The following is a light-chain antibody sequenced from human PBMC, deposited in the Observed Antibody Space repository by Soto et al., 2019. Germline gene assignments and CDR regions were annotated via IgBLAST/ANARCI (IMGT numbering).Light chain of an antibody. CDR1: SSDVGGYNY. V-gene: IGLV2-14*01. J-gene: IGLJ1*01. CDR3: SSYTSSTTYV. Sequence: QSALTQPASVSGSPGQSITISCTGTSSDVGGYNYVSWYQQHPGKAPKPMIYEVSNRPSGVSNRFSGSKSGNTASLTISGLQAEDEADYYCSSYTSSTTYVFGTGIKVTVL. CDR2: EVS.